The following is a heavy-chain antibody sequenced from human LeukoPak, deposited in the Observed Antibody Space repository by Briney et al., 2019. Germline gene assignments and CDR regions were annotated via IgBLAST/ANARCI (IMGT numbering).Heavy chain of an antibody. D-gene: IGHD2-21*01. CDR2: IYYSGST. Sequence: PETLSLTCTVSGGSISSYYWSWIRQPPGKGLEWIGYIYYSGSTNYNPSLKSRVTISVDTSKNQFSLKLSSVTAADTAVYYCASGEAHYYYYMDVWGKGTTVTVSS. J-gene: IGHJ6*03. CDR3: ASGEAHYYYYMDV. V-gene: IGHV4-59*01. CDR1: GGSISSYY.